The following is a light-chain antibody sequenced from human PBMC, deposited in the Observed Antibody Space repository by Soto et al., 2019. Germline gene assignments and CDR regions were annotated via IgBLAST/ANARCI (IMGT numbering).Light chain of an antibody. V-gene: IGKV4-1*01. J-gene: IGKJ1*01. Sequence: DIVMTQSPDSVAVSLGERATFSCKSSQSVFYSTNNKNYLAWFQQKPGQPPKLLIYWASTRESGIPARFSGSGSGTDFTLPISSLQAEDVAVYYFQQYYSNPWTFGQGTKVEIK. CDR3: QQYYSNPWT. CDR1: QSVFYSTNNKNY. CDR2: WAS.